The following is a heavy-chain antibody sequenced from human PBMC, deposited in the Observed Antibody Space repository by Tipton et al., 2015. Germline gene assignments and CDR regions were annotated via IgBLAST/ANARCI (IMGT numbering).Heavy chain of an antibody. J-gene: IGHJ4*02. Sequence: QSGAEVKKPGESLTISCKTSGYRFTKSWIGWVRQMPGKGLEWVGIIHPSDSKTIYSPSFQGQVTISADRSTSTAYLQWSSLKASDTAVYYCARRLPYFEWSKVYYFDYWGQGSPVTVSP. CDR3: ARRLPYFEWSKVYYFDY. CDR1: GYRFTKSW. D-gene: IGHD3-9*01. CDR2: IHPSDSKT. V-gene: IGHV5-51*01.